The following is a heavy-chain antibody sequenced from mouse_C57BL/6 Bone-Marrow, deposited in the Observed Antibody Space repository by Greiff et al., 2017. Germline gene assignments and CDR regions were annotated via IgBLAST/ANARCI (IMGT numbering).Heavy chain of an antibody. CDR2: ISSGSSTI. J-gene: IGHJ4*01. V-gene: IGHV5-17*01. CDR1: GFTFSDYG. CDR3: ARPWAYAMDY. Sequence: EVPRVESGGGLVKPGGSLKLSCAASGFTFSDYGMHWVRQAPEKGLAWVAYISSGSSTIDYAAPVQGRFTISRENAKNTLFLQMTSLRSEDTAMYYCARPWAYAMDYWGQGTSGTVSS.